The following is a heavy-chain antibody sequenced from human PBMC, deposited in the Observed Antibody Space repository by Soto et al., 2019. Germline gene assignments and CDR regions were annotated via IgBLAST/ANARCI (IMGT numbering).Heavy chain of an antibody. CDR2: TYSRSKWYN. V-gene: IGHV6-1*01. CDR1: GDSVSSNTAS. CDR3: AKGDNLGPKTGYAFDP. J-gene: IGHJ5*02. D-gene: IGHD5-12*01. Sequence: QVQLQQSGPGLVRPSQTLSLTCAISGDSVSSNTASWNWVRQSPSRGLEWLGRTYSRSKWYNDYAASVKSRIIINPDTSKNQSSLQRNSVTPEDTAVYYCAKGDNLGPKTGYAFDPWGQGILVTVSS.